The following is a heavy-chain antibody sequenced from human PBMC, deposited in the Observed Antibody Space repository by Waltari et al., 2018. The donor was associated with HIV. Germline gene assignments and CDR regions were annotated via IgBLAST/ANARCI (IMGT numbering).Heavy chain of an antibody. V-gene: IGHV4-61*02. Sequence: QVQLQESGPGLVKPSQTLSLTCTVSGGSINSGSYYWNWIRQPAGKGLEWIGRLYTSGNTNSNPSLKSRFTITVGTSKNQFSRRLSSVTASDTGIYYCTRTSTGSDYYYEVDVWGQGTTVTVS. CDR1: GGSINSGSYY. J-gene: IGHJ6*02. D-gene: IGHD3-22*01. CDR2: LYTSGNT. CDR3: TRTSTGSDYYYEVDV.